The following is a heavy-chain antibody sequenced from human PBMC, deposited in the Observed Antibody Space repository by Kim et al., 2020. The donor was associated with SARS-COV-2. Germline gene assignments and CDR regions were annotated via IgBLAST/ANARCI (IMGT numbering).Heavy chain of an antibody. CDR3: ARDMNPTVYDY. V-gene: IGHV1-3*01. D-gene: IGHD4-4*01. CDR1: GYTFKTYP. Sequence: ASVKVSCKASGYTFKTYPIRWLRQAPGQRLEWMGWVNAANDQTMYSQKFQGRVTISRDTSANTAYMELNSLTTEDTAFYYCARDMNPTVYDYWGQGTLVT. CDR2: VNAANDQT. J-gene: IGHJ4*02.